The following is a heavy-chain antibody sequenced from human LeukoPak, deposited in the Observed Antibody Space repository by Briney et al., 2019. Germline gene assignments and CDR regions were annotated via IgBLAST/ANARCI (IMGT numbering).Heavy chain of an antibody. CDR3: SGDFNWHNDS. CDR2: SIPIFDRT. J-gene: IGHJ5*02. D-gene: IGHD3-16*01. V-gene: IGHV1-69*08. Sequence: PRASVTVSCTASGGTFSSYTFNWVRQAPGQGLEWMGRSIPIFDRTNYAQNFQGRVTITADKSTTTVYMEMTSMRSDDTAVYYCSGDFNWHNDSWGQGNLVTVSS. CDR1: GGTFSSYT.